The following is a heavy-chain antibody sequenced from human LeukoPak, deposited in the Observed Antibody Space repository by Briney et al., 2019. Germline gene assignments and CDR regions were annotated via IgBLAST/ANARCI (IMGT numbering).Heavy chain of an antibody. Sequence: ASVKVSCKASGYTFTAYYLHWVRQAPGQRLEWMGWINPNSGDTNYAQKFQGRVTMTRDTSITTAYMELSRLTSDDTAMYYCARDRMGDCATTSCYLAYWGQGTLVTVSS. CDR2: INPNSGDT. CDR1: GYTFTAYY. D-gene: IGHD2-2*01. CDR3: ARDRMGDCATTSCYLAY. J-gene: IGHJ4*02. V-gene: IGHV1-2*02.